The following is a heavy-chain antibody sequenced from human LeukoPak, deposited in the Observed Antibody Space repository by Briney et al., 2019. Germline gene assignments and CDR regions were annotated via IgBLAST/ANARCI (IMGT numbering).Heavy chain of an antibody. CDR2: IYQTVST. D-gene: IGHD6-19*01. CDR1: GGSITSYY. CDR3: ARRVAGPQSSYFDY. V-gene: IGHV4-59*08. J-gene: IGHJ4*02. Sequence: SETLSLTCTVSGGSITSYYTGWIRQPPEKGLEWNGDIYQTVSTNTNPTLKSGVTLSVDTSKNQFSLKRSSVTAADTAVYYCARRVAGPQSSYFDYWGEGTLVTVSS.